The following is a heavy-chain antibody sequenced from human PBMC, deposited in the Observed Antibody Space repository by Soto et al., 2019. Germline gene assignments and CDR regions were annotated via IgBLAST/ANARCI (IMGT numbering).Heavy chain of an antibody. D-gene: IGHD2-15*01. CDR2: IYYSGST. CDR1: GGSISSGAYY. Sequence: QVQLQESGPGLVKPSQTLSLTCTVSGGSISSGAYYWSWIRQHPGKGLEWIGYIYYSGSTYYNPALKSRVTISVDTSKIQFSLKLSSVTAADTAVYYCASSSGARYYDYWGQGTLVTVSS. CDR3: ASSSGARYYDY. J-gene: IGHJ4*02. V-gene: IGHV4-31*03.